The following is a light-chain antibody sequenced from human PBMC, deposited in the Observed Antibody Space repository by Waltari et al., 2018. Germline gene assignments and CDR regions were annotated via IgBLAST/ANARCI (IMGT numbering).Light chain of an antibody. J-gene: IGLJ3*02. Sequence: NFVLTQPHSVSESPGKTVTISCTRSSGSIASNFVQWYQQRPGSAPTPVIHEDSHRPSGCPDRFSGSVDSSSNSAYLTISGLKTEDEADYFCQSYDSSTNWVFGGGTKLTVL. CDR2: EDS. V-gene: IGLV6-57*04. CDR1: SGSIASNF. CDR3: QSYDSSTNWV.